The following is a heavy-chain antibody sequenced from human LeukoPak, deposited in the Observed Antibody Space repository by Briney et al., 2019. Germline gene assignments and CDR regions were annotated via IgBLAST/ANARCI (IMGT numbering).Heavy chain of an antibody. J-gene: IGHJ4*02. CDR1: GFTFSSYS. CDR3: ARDLLGSRGWCPIDY. Sequence: GRSLRLSCAASGFTFSSYSMNWVRQAPGKGLEWVSYISSSSTIIYNADSVKGRFTISRDNAKSSLYLQMNSLRAEDTAVYYCARDLLGSRGWCPIDYWGQGTLVTVSS. V-gene: IGHV3-48*04. CDR2: ISSSSTII. D-gene: IGHD6-19*01.